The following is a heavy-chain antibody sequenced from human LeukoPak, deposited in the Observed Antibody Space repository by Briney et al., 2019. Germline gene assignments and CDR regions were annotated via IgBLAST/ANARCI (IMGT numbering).Heavy chain of an antibody. V-gene: IGHV3-30*02. CDR2: IRSDGSNK. CDR3: AKDVMHFGAGRPYFMDL. J-gene: IGHJ6*03. D-gene: IGHD3-10*01. CDR1: GFTFTHHG. Sequence: GGSLRLSCVASGFTFTHHGIHWVRQAPGKGLEWVAFIRSDGSNKYADSLKGRFTISRDNSKNSLYLQMNSLTAEDTAVYYCAKDVMHFGAGRPYFMDLWGKGTTVIISS.